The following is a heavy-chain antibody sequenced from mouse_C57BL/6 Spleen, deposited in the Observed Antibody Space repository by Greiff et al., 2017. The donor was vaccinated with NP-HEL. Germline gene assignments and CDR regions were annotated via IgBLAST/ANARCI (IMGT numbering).Heavy chain of an antibody. CDR2: IDPSDSYT. V-gene: IGHV1-69*01. CDR1: GYTFTSYW. J-gene: IGHJ1*03. D-gene: IGHD1-1*01. CDR3: ASDYGRPHWYFDV. Sequence: QVQLQQPGAELVMPGASVKLSCKASGYTFTSYWMHWVKQRPGQGLEWIGEIDPSDSYTNYNQKFKGKSTLTVDKSSSTAYMQLSSLTSEDSAVYYCASDYGRPHWYFDVWGTGTTVTVSS.